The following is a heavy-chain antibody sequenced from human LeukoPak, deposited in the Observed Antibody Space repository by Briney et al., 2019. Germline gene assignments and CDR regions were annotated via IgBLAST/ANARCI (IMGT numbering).Heavy chain of an antibody. CDR3: AKQLSTVTTKYYFDY. V-gene: IGHV3-23*01. CDR2: TSGSGGST. D-gene: IGHD4-17*01. J-gene: IGHJ4*02. CDR1: GFTFSSYA. Sequence: GGSLRLSCAASGFTFSSYAMSWVRQAPGKGLEWVSATSGSGGSTYYADSVKGRFTISRDNSKNTLYLQMNSLRAEDTAVYYCAKQLSTVTTKYYFDYWGQGTLVTVSS.